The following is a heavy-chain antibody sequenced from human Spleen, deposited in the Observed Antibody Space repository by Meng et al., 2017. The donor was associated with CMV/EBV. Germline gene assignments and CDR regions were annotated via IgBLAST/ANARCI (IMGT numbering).Heavy chain of an antibody. Sequence: SCAASGFTFSNYWMHWVRQAPGKGMVWVSSIYNDGSTTNYADSVKGRFTISRDNAKNTLYLHMNSLRAEDTAVYYCTREGPDAPGPDYWGQGTLVTVSS. D-gene: IGHD2-8*01. CDR2: IYNDGSTT. V-gene: IGHV3-74*01. CDR3: TREGPDAPGPDY. J-gene: IGHJ4*02. CDR1: GFTFSNYW.